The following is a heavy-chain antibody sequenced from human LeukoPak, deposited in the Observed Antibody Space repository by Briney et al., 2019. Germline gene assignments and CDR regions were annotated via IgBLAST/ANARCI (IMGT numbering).Heavy chain of an antibody. CDR1: GYIFTGYN. J-gene: IGHJ4*02. Sequence: ASVKVSCKSSGYIFTGYNMNWVRQAPGQGLEWIGWIRPDSGSTTYAQKFQGRVTLTTDTSTRTAFLELTGLTSADTAVYSCTRDAFNYFDSWGQGTLVTVSS. CDR3: TRDAFNYFDS. CDR2: IRPDSGST. D-gene: IGHD3-3*02. V-gene: IGHV1-2*02.